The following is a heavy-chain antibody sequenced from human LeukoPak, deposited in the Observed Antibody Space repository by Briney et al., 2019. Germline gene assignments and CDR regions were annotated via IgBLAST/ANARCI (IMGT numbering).Heavy chain of an antibody. V-gene: IGHV4-59*01. Sequence: SETLSLTCTVSGGSISSYYWSWIRQPPGKGLEWIGYIYYSGSTNYNPSLKSRVTISVDTSKNQFSLKLSSVTAADTAVYYCARPRVWWGDAFDIWGQGTMVTVSS. CDR1: GGSISSYY. J-gene: IGHJ3*02. CDR3: ARPRVWWGDAFDI. D-gene: IGHD2-15*01. CDR2: IYYSGST.